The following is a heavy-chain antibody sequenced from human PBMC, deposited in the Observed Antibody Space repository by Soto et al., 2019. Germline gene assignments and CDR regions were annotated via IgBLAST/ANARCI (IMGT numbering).Heavy chain of an antibody. Sequence: SETLSLTCAVYGGSFSGYYWSWIRQPPGKGLEWIGEINHSGSTNYNPSLKSRVTISVDTSKNQFSLKLSSVTAADTAVYYCARGNKWLASDYWGQGTLVTVSS. D-gene: IGHD6-19*01. J-gene: IGHJ4*02. CDR3: ARGNKWLASDY. V-gene: IGHV4-34*01. CDR1: GGSFSGYY. CDR2: INHSGST.